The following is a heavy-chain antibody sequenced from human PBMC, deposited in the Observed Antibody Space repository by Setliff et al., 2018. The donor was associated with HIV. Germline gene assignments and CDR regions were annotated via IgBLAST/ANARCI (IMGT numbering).Heavy chain of an antibody. Sequence: SETLSLTCAVSGYSLSSDYYWGWIRQPPGKGLEWIASIYHSGSTNYNPSLKSRVTMSVDTSKNQFSLKLKSVTAADTAVYYCARVTIPWGFNYYYMDVWGKGTTVTV. CDR2: IYHSGST. J-gene: IGHJ6*03. CDR3: ARVTIPWGFNYYYMDV. D-gene: IGHD3-10*01. CDR1: GYSLSSDYY. V-gene: IGHV4-38-2*01.